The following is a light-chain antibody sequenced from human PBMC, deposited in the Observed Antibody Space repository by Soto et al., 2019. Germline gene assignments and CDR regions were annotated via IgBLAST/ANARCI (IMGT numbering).Light chain of an antibody. CDR2: DAS. Sequence: EIVLTQSPASLCLSPGERATLSCRSSQSVSSYLAWYQQKPDQAPSLLIYDASNRATGIPARFTGSGSGTDFTLTSSRLEPEDFAVYYCQQRGNWPPTFGQGTKVDIK. CDR1: QSVSSY. J-gene: IGKJ1*01. CDR3: QQRGNWPPT. V-gene: IGKV3-11*01.